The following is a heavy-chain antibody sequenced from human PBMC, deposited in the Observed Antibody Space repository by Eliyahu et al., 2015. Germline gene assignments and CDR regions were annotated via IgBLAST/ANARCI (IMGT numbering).Heavy chain of an antibody. CDR2: ISWNSGSI. CDR1: GFTXXXXX. D-gene: IGHD3-16*01. CDR3: AKDAVDYIWGMMYAFDI. V-gene: IGHV3-9*01. J-gene: IGHJ3*02. Sequence: EVQLVESGGGLVQPGRSLRLSCAASGFTXXXXXMPWVRQAPGKGLEWVSGISWNSGSIGYADSVKGRFTISRDNAKNSLYLQMNSLRAEDTALYYCAKDAVDYIWGMMYAFDIWGQGTMVTVSS.